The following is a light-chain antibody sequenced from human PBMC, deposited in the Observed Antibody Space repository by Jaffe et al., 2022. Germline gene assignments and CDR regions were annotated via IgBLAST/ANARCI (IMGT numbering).Light chain of an antibody. CDR2: MAS. CDR1: QSVGTW. Sequence: DIQMTQSPSNLSASIGDRVIITCRASQSVGTWLAWYQQKPGKPPKLLIYMASTLETGVPSRFSGSGSGTDFTLTITSLQPDDFGTYYCQHYNSYSTFGQGTKVEVK. J-gene: IGKJ1*01. CDR3: QHYNSYST. V-gene: IGKV1-5*03.